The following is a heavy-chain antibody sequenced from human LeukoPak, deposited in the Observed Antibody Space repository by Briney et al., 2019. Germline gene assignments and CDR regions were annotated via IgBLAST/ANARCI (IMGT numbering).Heavy chain of an antibody. D-gene: IGHD6-13*01. J-gene: IGHJ3*02. CDR2: IIPIFGAA. V-gene: IGHV1-69*13. Sequence: SVKVSCKASGGTFSSYAISWVRQAPGQGLEWMGGIIPIFGAANYAQKFQGRVTITADESTSTAYMELSSLRSEDTAVYYCARTQAIAAAGLDDAFDIWGQGTMVTVSS. CDR1: GGTFSSYA. CDR3: ARTQAIAAAGLDDAFDI.